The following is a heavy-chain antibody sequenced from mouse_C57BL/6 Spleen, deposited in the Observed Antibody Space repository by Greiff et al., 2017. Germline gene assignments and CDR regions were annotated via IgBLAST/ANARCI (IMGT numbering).Heavy chain of an antibody. CDR2: IYWDDDK. V-gene: IGHV8-12*01. J-gene: IGHJ1*03. CDR1: GFSLSTSGMG. Sequence: QVTLKESGPGILQSSQTLSLTCSFSGFSLSTSGMGVSWIRQPSGKGLEWLAHIYWDDDKRYNPSLKSRLTISKDTSRNQVFLKSTSVDTADTATYYCARPYGNFWYFDVWGTGTTVTVSS. D-gene: IGHD2-1*01. CDR3: ARPYGNFWYFDV.